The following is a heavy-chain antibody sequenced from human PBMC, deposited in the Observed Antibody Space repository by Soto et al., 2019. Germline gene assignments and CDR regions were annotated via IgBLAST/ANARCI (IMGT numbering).Heavy chain of an antibody. Sequence: PGGSLRLSCAASGFTFSSYGMHWVRQAPGKGLEWVAVISYDGSNKYYADSVKGRFTISRDNSKNTLYLQMNSLRAEDTAVYYCAKDMGRPPRQDRYYYYYGMDVWGQGTTVTVSS. V-gene: IGHV3-30*18. J-gene: IGHJ6*02. CDR2: ISYDGSNK. CDR1: GFTFSSYG. D-gene: IGHD3-10*01. CDR3: AKDMGRPPRQDRYYYYYGMDV.